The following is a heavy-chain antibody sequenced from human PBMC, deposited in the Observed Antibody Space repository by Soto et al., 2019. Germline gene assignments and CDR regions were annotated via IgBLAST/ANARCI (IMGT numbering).Heavy chain of an antibody. D-gene: IGHD6-19*01. J-gene: IGHJ6*02. CDR1: GYTFTSYG. CDR3: ARGPRSGWAAYYYGMDV. V-gene: IGHV1-18*01. CDR2: ISAYNGNT. Sequence: ASVKVSCKASGYTFTSYGISWVRQAPGQGLEWMGWISAYNGNTNYAQKLQGRVTMTTDTSTSTAYTELRSLRSDDTAVYYCARGPRSGWAAYYYGMDVWGQGTTVTVSS.